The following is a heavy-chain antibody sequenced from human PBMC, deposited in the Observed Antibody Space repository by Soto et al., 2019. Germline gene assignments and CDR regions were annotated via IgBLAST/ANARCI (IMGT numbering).Heavy chain of an antibody. V-gene: IGHV3-23*01. CDR2: ISGSGGST. J-gene: IGHJ4*02. Sequence: GGSLRLSCAASGFTFSSYAMSWVRQAPGKGLEWVSAISGSGGSTYYADSVKGRLTTSRDNSKNTLYLQMNSLTAEDTAVYYCAKLKGIAVAASGEFDYWGQGTLVTVSS. CDR3: AKLKGIAVAASGEFDY. D-gene: IGHD6-19*01. CDR1: GFTFSSYA.